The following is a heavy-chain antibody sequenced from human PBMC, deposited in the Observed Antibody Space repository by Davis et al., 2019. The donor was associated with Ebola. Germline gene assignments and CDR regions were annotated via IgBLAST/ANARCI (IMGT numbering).Heavy chain of an antibody. V-gene: IGHV3-66*01. CDR2: SYKDYRT. J-gene: IGHJ4*02. Sequence: GGSLRLSCAASGFTVSSNYMSWVRQAPGKGLEWVSVSYKDYRTYYADSVKGRFTISRDNSKYTLYLQMNSLRREDSAMYYCAKETTATTDFDYWGQGTLVTVSS. CDR1: GFTVSSNY. D-gene: IGHD4-17*01. CDR3: AKETTATTDFDY.